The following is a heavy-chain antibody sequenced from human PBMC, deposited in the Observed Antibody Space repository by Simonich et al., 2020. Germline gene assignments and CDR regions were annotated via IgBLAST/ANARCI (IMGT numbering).Heavy chain of an antibody. D-gene: IGHD2-2*01. CDR1: GYTFTGYY. CDR3: ARDPVVPAAIRNAFDI. CDR2: NNPNRGGT. Sequence: QVQLVQSGAEVKKPGASVKVSCKASGYTFTGYYRHWVRQAPGQGLEGMGWNNPNRGGTNYDQKFQGRVTMTRDTSISTAYMELSRLRSDDTAVYYCARDPVVPAAIRNAFDIWGQGTMVTVSS. J-gene: IGHJ3*02. V-gene: IGHV1-2*02.